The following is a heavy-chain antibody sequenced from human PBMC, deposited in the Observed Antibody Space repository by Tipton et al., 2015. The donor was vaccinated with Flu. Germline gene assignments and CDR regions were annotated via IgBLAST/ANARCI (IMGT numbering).Heavy chain of an antibody. J-gene: IGHJ4*02. D-gene: IGHD1-26*01. CDR2: IYSDGST. CDR3: ARDQSGSFNPFDY. Sequence: SLRLSCAASGFTVSSNYMNWVRQAPGKGLEWVSVIYSDGSTYYADSVKGRFIISRDNSKNTLYLQMNSLRAEDTAVYYCARDQSGSFNPFDYWGQGTLVVVSS. CDR1: GFTVSSNY. V-gene: IGHV3-66*01.